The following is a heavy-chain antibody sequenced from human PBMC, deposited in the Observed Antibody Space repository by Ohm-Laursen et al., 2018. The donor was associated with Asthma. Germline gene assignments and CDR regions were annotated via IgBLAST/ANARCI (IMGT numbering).Heavy chain of an antibody. V-gene: IGHV3-30-3*01. CDR2: ISYDGSNK. CDR1: GFTFSSYA. D-gene: IGHD3-16*02. CDR3: ARDSLPYYDYVWGSYRQNWFDP. J-gene: IGHJ5*02. Sequence: SLRLSCAASGFTFSSYAMHWVRQAPGKGLEWVAVISYDGSNKYYADSVKGRSTISRDNSKNTLYLQMNSLRAEDTAVYYCARDSLPYYDYVWGSYRQNWFDPWGQGTLVTVSS.